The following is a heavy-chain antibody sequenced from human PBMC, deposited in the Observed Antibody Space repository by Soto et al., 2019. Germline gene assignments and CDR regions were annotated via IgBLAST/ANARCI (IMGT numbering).Heavy chain of an antibody. CDR2: IKQDGSEK. Sequence: EVQLVESGGGLVQPGGSLRLSCAASGFTFSSYWMSWVRQAPGKGLEWVANIKQDGSEKYYVDSVKGRFTIARDNAKNSLYLQMNSLRAEDTAVYYCARESKHYDFWSGDYYFAYGGQGPLVTVSS. CDR3: ARESKHYDFWSGDYYFAY. V-gene: IGHV3-7*01. D-gene: IGHD3-3*01. J-gene: IGHJ4*02. CDR1: GFTFSSYW.